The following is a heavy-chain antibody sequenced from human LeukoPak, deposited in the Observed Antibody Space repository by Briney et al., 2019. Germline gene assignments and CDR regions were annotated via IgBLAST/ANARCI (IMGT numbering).Heavy chain of an antibody. CDR2: IYTSGST. V-gene: IGHV4-61*02. D-gene: IGHD6-13*01. Sequence: PSETLSLTCTVSGYSISSGYYWSWIRQPAGKGLEWIGRIYTSGSTNYNPSLKSRVTISVDTSKNQFSLKLSSVTAADTAVYYCAREYSSSWYLYYYYYMDVWGKGTTVTISS. CDR1: GYSISSGYY. CDR3: AREYSSSWYLYYYYYMDV. J-gene: IGHJ6*03.